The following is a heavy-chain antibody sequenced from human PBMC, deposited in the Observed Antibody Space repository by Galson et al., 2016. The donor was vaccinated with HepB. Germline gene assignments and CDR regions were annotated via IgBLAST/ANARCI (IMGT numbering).Heavy chain of an antibody. CDR2: IKEDGSEK. CDR3: ARGSGFLIDY. V-gene: IGHV3-7*03. J-gene: IGHJ4*02. Sequence: LRLSCAASGFTLGGYWMNWVRQAPGKGLEWVAIIKEDGSEKYYVDSVRGRFTISRDNAKNSLSLQMNSLGAEDTAVYYCARGSGFLIDYWGQGTPVTVSS. CDR1: GFTLGGYW. D-gene: IGHD3-3*01.